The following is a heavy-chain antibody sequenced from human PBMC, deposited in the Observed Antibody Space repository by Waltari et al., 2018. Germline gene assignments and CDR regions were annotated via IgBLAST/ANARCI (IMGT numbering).Heavy chain of an antibody. D-gene: IGHD6-6*01. V-gene: IGHV3-43*01. CDR1: GFTFDAYT. Sequence: EVQLVESGGVVVQPGGSLRLSCAASGFTFDAYTMHWVRQAPGKGLEWVSLISWDGGSTYYADSVKGRFTISRDNSKNSLYLQMNSLRTEDTALYYCAKEKQLVPVFDYWGQGTLVTVSS. CDR3: AKEKQLVPVFDY. CDR2: ISWDGGST. J-gene: IGHJ4*02.